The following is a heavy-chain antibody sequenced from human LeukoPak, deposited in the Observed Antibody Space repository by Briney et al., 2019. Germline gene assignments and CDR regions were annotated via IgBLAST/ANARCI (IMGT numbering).Heavy chain of an antibody. J-gene: IGHJ4*02. D-gene: IGHD6-13*01. Sequence: SQTLSLTCTVSGGSISSSTYYWGWIRQPPGKGLEWIGSIYYSGSTYYNPSLKSRVTISLDTSKNQFSLKLSSVTAADTAVYYCARDVVAAAGTWDYWGQGTLVTVSS. CDR1: GGSISSSTYY. V-gene: IGHV4-39*07. CDR3: ARDVVAAAGTWDY. CDR2: IYYSGST.